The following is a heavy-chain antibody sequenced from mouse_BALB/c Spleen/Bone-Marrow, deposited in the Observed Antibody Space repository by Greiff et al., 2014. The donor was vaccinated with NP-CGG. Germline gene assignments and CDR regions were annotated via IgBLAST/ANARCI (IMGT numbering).Heavy chain of an antibody. D-gene: IGHD3-1*01. Sequence: EVQRVESGPGLVKPSQSLSLTCSVTGYSITSGYYWNWIRQFPGNKLEWMGYISYDGSNNYNPSLKNRISITRGTSKNQFFLKLNSVTTEDTATYYCARDRVFAYWGQGTLVTVSA. J-gene: IGHJ3*01. CDR1: GYSITSGYY. CDR3: ARDRVFAY. CDR2: ISYDGSN. V-gene: IGHV3-6*02.